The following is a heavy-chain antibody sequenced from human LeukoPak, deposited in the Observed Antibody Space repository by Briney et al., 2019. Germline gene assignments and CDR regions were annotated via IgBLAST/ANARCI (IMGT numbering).Heavy chain of an antibody. Sequence: GASVKVSCKASGGTFSSYAISWVRQAPGQGLEWMGRIIPIFGTANYAQKFQGRVTITTDESTSTAYMELSSLRSEDTAGYYCAISIAVAWYVNWFDPWGQGTLVTVSS. CDR3: AISIAVAWYVNWFDP. CDR2: IIPIFGTA. V-gene: IGHV1-69*05. D-gene: IGHD6-19*01. CDR1: GGTFSSYA. J-gene: IGHJ5*02.